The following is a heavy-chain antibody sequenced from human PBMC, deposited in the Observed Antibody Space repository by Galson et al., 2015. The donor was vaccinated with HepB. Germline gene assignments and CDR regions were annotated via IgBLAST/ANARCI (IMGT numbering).Heavy chain of an antibody. Sequence: SCKASGYTFNNYGFSWVRQAPGQGLEWMGWITAYDGSTNYAQNLQGRVTMTTDTATSTVYMELTSLRSDDTAVYYCASLGAGTVFPYGMDVWGQGTTVTVSS. CDR3: ASLGAGTVFPYGMDV. CDR1: GYTFNNYG. V-gene: IGHV1-18*04. CDR2: ITAYDGST. D-gene: IGHD1-7*01. J-gene: IGHJ6*02.